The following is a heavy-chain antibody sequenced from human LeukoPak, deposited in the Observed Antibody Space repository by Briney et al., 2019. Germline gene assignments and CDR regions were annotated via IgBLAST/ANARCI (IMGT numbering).Heavy chain of an antibody. J-gene: IGHJ4*02. CDR1: GGSISGYY. Sequence: SETLSLTCTVSGGSISGYYWSWIRQPPGKGLEWIGYIYYSGSTNYNPSLKSRVTISVDTSKNQFSLKLSSVTAADTAVYYCAREYYFDYWGQGTLVTVSS. CDR2: IYYSGST. V-gene: IGHV4-59*01. CDR3: AREYYFDY.